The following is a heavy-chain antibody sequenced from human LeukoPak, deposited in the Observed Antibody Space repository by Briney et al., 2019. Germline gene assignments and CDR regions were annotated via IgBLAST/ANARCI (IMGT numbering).Heavy chain of an antibody. Sequence: GGSLRLSCAASGFTFSSYGMHWVRQAPGKGLEWVAVISYDGSNKYYADSVKGRFTISRDNSKNTLYLQMNSLRAEDTAVYYCAKDVGYCSGGSWRDYWGQGTLVTVSS. CDR2: ISYDGSNK. V-gene: IGHV3-30*18. J-gene: IGHJ4*02. D-gene: IGHD2-15*01. CDR1: GFTFSSYG. CDR3: AKDVGYCSGGSWRDY.